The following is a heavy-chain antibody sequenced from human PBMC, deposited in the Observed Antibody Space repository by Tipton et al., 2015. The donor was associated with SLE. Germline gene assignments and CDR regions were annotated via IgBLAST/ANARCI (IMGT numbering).Heavy chain of an antibody. D-gene: IGHD2-2*01. CDR3: ARHSASVPVVAYFYFGGDV. CDR1: GDSITSSSHY. Sequence: LRLSCNVSGDSITSSSHYWGWIRQPPGKGLEWIGSIYYSGSTYYNQSLKSRVTISVDTSKNQFSLKLSSVTAADTAVYYCARHSASVPVVAYFYFGGDVWGLGTTVTVSS. CDR2: IYYSGST. V-gene: IGHV4-39*07. J-gene: IGHJ6*02.